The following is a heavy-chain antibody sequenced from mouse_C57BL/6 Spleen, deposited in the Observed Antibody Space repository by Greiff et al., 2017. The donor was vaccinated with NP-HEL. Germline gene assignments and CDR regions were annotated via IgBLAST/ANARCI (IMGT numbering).Heavy chain of an antibody. CDR2: ISYDGSN. CDR1: GYSITSGYY. D-gene: IGHD2-2*01. J-gene: IGHJ2*01. V-gene: IGHV3-6*01. Sequence: EVKVEESGPGLVKPSQSLSLTCSVTGYSITSGYYWNWIRQFPGNKLEWMGYISYDGSNNYNPSLKNRISITRDTSKNQFFLKLNSVTTEDTATYYCASKSYYGYGRKGFDYWGQGTTLTVSS. CDR3: ASKSYYGYGRKGFDY.